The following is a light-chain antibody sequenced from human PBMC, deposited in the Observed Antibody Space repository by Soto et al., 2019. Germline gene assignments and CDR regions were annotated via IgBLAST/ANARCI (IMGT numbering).Light chain of an antibody. CDR2: EGT. CDR3: CSYTSTTVI. V-gene: IGLV2-14*01. CDR1: SSDIGGYGY. Sequence: QSALTQPASVSGSPGQSITISCTGTSSDIGGYGYVSWYQQYPGKAPKLLIYEGTKRPSGVSHRLSGSKSGNTASLTISGLQAEDEGDYYCCSYTSTTVIFGGGTKLTVL. J-gene: IGLJ2*01.